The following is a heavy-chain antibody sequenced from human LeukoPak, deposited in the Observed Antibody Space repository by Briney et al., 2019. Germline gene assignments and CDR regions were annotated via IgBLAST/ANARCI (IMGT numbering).Heavy chain of an antibody. Sequence: PGGSLRLSCAASGFTFSSYAMHWVRQAPGKGLEWVAVISYDGSNKYYADSVKGRFTISRDNSKNTLYLQMNSLRAEDTAVYYCARLTSQYRSAFFDYWGQGTLVTVSS. CDR1: GFTFSSYA. CDR3: ARLTSQYRSAFFDY. V-gene: IGHV3-30-3*01. D-gene: IGHD3-16*02. CDR2: ISYDGSNK. J-gene: IGHJ4*02.